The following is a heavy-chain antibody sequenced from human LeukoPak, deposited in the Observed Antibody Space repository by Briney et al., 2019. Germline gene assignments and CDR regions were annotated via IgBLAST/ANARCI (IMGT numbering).Heavy chain of an antibody. V-gene: IGHV4-30-4*01. D-gene: IGHD1-14*01. CDR3: ARDVTTGADY. Sequence: SENLSFNCTVSGCSISSGDYHWSWIRQPPGKGLEWIGYIYYSGSTYYNQALKSRVTISVDTSKNQFSLKLSSVTAADTAVYYCARDVTTGADYWGQGTLVTVSS. CDR2: IYYSGST. J-gene: IGHJ4*02. CDR1: GCSISSGDYH.